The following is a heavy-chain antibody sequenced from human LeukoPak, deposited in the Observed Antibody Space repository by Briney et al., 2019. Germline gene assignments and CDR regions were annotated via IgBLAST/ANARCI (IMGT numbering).Heavy chain of an antibody. Sequence: ASVKVSCKSSGYTFTTYDINWVRQATGQGLEWMGWMNPNSGNTGYAQKFQGRVTMTRNTAINTAYMELSSLRSDDTAVYYCARGRWTGYCTTTNCYSGLDPWGQGTLVTVSS. D-gene: IGHD2-2*02. CDR2: MNPNSGNT. CDR3: ARGRWTGYCTTTNCYSGLDP. CDR1: GYTFTTYD. V-gene: IGHV1-8*01. J-gene: IGHJ5*02.